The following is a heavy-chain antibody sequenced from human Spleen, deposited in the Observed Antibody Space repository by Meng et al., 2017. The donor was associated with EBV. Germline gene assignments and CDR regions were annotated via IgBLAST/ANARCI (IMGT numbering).Heavy chain of an antibody. CDR2: VYHSGTP. CDR3: VSTAGQSTTWRYFDL. V-gene: IGHV4-4*02. J-gene: IGHJ4*02. D-gene: IGHD1-1*01. CDR1: VGPITHRTL. Sequence: QDQLQDPRPGPVKPSGTRSLTCIVAVGPITHRTLWSWVRQTPGKGLTWIGGVYHSGTPNYNPSLKSRVAISVDKSSNKFSLNLTSLTAADTAVYYYVSTAGQSTTWRYFDLWGRGTLVTVSS.